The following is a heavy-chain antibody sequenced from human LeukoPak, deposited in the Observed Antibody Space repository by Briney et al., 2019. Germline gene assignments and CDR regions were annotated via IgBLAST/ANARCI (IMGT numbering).Heavy chain of an antibody. CDR1: GFTFSRYS. V-gene: IGHV3-48*02. J-gene: IGHJ3*02. Sequence: PGGSLRLSCADSGFTFSRYSMNWVRQAPGKGMEGVSYISGSSSTIHYADSVKGRFTISRDNAKNSLYLQLNSLRDEDTAVYYCARDKNWAFDIWGQGTMVTVSS. CDR2: ISGSSSTI. D-gene: IGHD3-16*01. CDR3: ARDKNWAFDI.